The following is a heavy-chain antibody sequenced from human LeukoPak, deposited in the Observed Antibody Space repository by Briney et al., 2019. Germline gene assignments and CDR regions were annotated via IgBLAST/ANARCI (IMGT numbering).Heavy chain of an antibody. D-gene: IGHD2-2*01. Sequence: PSENLSLTCTVSGGSISGYYWSWIRQPPGKGLEWIGYIYYSGSTNYNPSLKSRVTISVDTSKNQFSLKLSSVTAADTAVYYCARGAVVVPAVPDYWGQGTLVTVSS. CDR2: IYYSGST. V-gene: IGHV4-59*01. CDR1: GGSISGYY. J-gene: IGHJ4*02. CDR3: ARGAVVVPAVPDY.